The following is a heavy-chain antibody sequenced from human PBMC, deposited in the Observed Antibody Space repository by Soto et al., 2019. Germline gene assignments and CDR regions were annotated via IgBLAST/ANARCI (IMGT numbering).Heavy chain of an antibody. J-gene: IGHJ5*02. CDR1: GYTFTSCG. V-gene: IGHV1-18*01. D-gene: IGHD2-8*01. Sequence: ASVRVSCRASGYTFTSCGISWVRQAPGQGLEWMGWISAYNGNTNYAQKLQGRVTMTTDTSTSTAYMELRSLRSDDTAVYYCARDLYCTNGVCPKHYNWFAPWGQGTLVTVSS. CDR2: ISAYNGNT. CDR3: ARDLYCTNGVCPKHYNWFAP.